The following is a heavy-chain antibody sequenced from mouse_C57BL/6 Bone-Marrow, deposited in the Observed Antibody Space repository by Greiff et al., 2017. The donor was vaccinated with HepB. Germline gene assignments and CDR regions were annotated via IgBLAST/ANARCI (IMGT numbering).Heavy chain of an antibody. CDR3: ARRRFFAY. Sequence: EVQWVESGGGLVKPGGSRKLSCAASGFTFGNLGLHWVRQAPEKGLEWFAYISRGSSTIYYADTVKGRFTISRDNAKNTLFLQMTSLRSEDTAMYYCARRRFFAYWGQGTLVTVSA. J-gene: IGHJ3*01. CDR2: ISRGSSTI. CDR1: GFTFGNLG. V-gene: IGHV5-17*01.